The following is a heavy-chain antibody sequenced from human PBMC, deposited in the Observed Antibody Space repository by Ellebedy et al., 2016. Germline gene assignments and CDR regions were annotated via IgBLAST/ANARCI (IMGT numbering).Heavy chain of an antibody. D-gene: IGHD5-12*01. CDR2: IWYDGSNK. J-gene: IGHJ3*02. CDR3: ARPYSGYDYDAFDI. Sequence: GGSLRLSCAASGFTFSSYGMHWVRQAPGKGLEWVAVIWYDGSNKYYADSVKGRFTISRDNSKNTLYLQMNSLRAEDTAVYYCARPYSGYDYDAFDIWGQGTMVTVSS. V-gene: IGHV3-33*08. CDR1: GFTFSSYG.